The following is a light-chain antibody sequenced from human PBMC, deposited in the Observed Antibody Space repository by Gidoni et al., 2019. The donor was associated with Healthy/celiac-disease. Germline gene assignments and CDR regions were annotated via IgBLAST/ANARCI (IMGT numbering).Light chain of an antibody. CDR2: AAS. J-gene: IGKJ1*01. Sequence: DIQMTQSPSSLSASVGDRVTITCRASQGIFNYLAWFQQKPGQAPKSLIYAASSLQSGVPSRFSGSGSGTDFTLTISSLQPEEFSTYYCQQYNTYPGTFGQGTKVEI. CDR3: QQYNTYPGT. CDR1: QGIFNY. V-gene: IGKV1-16*01.